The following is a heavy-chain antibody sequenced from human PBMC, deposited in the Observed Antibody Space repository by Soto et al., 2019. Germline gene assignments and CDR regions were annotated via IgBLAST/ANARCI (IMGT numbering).Heavy chain of an antibody. D-gene: IGHD3-3*01. J-gene: IGHJ6*02. CDR2: ISWDGGDT. Sequence: EVQLVESGGVVVQPGGSLRLSCAASGFTFDDYSMHWVRQAPGKGLEWVSLISWDGGDTYYADSVKGRFTISRDNSKNFLYLQMDSLRSEDTALYYCAKDPGGYYPSDHFYGMDVWGQGTTVTVS. CDR1: GFTFDDYS. V-gene: IGHV3-43*01. CDR3: AKDPGGYYPSDHFYGMDV.